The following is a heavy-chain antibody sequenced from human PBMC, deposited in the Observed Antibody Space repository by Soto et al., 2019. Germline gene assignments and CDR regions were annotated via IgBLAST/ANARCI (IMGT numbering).Heavy chain of an antibody. J-gene: IGHJ5*02. CDR2: ISWDGGST. Sequence: GGSLRLSCAASGFTFDDYTMHWVRQAPGKGLEWVSLISWDGGSTYYADSVKGRFTISRDNSKNSLYLQMNSLRTEDTALYYCAKDISPRIFGVVIHSPLWFDPWGQGTLVTVSS. V-gene: IGHV3-43*01. CDR3: AKDISPRIFGVVIHSPLWFDP. CDR1: GFTFDDYT. D-gene: IGHD3-3*01.